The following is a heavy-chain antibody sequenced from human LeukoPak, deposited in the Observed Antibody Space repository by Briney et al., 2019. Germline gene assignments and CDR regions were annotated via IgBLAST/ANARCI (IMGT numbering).Heavy chain of an antibody. Sequence: SETLSLTCAVSGYSISSGYYWGWIRQPPGKGLEWIGEINHSGSTNYNPSLKSRVTISVDTSKNQFSLKLSSVTAADTAVYYCARGASIAARTQRVFDYWGQGTLVTVSS. CDR3: ARGASIAARTQRVFDY. CDR2: INHSGST. CDR1: GYSISSGYY. V-gene: IGHV4-38-2*01. D-gene: IGHD6-6*01. J-gene: IGHJ4*02.